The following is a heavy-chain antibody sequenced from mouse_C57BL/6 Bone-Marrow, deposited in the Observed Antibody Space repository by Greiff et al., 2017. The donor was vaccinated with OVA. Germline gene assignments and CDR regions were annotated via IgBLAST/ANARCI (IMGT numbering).Heavy chain of an antibody. Sequence: EVQLQQSGPELVKPGASVKISCKASGYTFTDYYMNWVKQSHGKSLEWIGDINPNNGGTSYNQKFKCKATLTVDKSSSTAYMELRSLTSEDSAVYYCARDGWGFDYWGQGTTLTVSS. D-gene: IGHD2-3*01. CDR3: ARDGWGFDY. J-gene: IGHJ2*01. CDR1: GYTFTDYY. CDR2: INPNNGGT. V-gene: IGHV1-26*01.